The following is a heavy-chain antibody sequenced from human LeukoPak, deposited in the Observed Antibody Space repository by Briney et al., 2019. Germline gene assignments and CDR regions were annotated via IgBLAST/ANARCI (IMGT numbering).Heavy chain of an antibody. J-gene: IGHJ3*02. CDR1: GYTFTELS. Sequence: ASVKVSCKVSGYTFTELSMHWVRQAPGKGLEWMGGFDPEDGETIYAQKFQGRVTMTEDTSTDTAYMELSSLRSEDTAVYYCATARITMVRGVIISDAFDIWGQGTMVTVSS. D-gene: IGHD3-10*01. CDR2: FDPEDGET. CDR3: ATARITMVRGVIISDAFDI. V-gene: IGHV1-24*01.